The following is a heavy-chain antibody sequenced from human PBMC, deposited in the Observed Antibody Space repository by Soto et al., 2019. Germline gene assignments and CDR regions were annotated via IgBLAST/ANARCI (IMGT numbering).Heavy chain of an antibody. CDR3: AREGRSAPPQAGFHX. J-gene: IGHJ5*02. Sequence: SETLSLTFTVSGNSISTGAYYWSWLRQHPVKGVELIGDIFYSGNTHYSPSLESRVTISVDTSKNQFSIKLTSVTVADTAVYYCAREGRSAPPQAGFHXWGQVTLVTVSX. CDR1: GNSISTGAYY. D-gene: IGHD3-10*01. CDR2: IFYSGNT. V-gene: IGHV4-31*03.